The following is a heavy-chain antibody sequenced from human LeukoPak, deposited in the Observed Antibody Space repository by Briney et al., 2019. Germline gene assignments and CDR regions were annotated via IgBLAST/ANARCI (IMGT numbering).Heavy chain of an antibody. CDR3: ARHGGSWTFDY. CDR2: ISYSRST. Sequence: SETLSLTCTVSGGSISSNHWSWIRQSPGKGLEWIAYISYSRSTNYNPSLKSRVTMSVDTSKNQFSLKVSSVTAADTAVYYCARHGGSWTFDYWGQGTLVTVSS. D-gene: IGHD1-26*01. J-gene: IGHJ4*02. CDR1: GGSISSNH. V-gene: IGHV4-59*08.